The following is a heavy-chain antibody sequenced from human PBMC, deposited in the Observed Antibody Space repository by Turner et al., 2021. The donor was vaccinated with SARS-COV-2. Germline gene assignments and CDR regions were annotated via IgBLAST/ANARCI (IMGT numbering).Heavy chain of an antibody. V-gene: IGHV4-39*02. CDR2: IYYSGST. D-gene: IGHD3-22*01. CDR3: ASEAVVYFDTSGYYWDY. J-gene: IGHJ4*02. CDR1: GGSISSSSYY. Sequence: QLQLQESGPGLVKPSETLSLTCTVSGGSISSSSYYWGWIRQPPGKGLEWIVNIYYSGSTYYNPSLKSRVTISVDTSKNHFSLKLSSVTAADTAVYYCASEAVVYFDTSGYYWDYWGQGTLVTVSS.